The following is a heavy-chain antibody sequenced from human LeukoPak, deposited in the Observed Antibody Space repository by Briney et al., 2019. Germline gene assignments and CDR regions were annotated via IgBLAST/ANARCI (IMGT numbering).Heavy chain of an antibody. D-gene: IGHD4-17*01. J-gene: IGHJ4*02. CDR3: ARQRRHYGDYVLDFDY. CDR1: GGTFSSYA. Sequence: EASVKVSCKASGGTFSSYAISWVRQAPGQGLEWMGRIIPILGIANYAQKFQGRVTITADKSTSTAYMELSSLRSEDTAVYYCARQRRHYGDYVLDFDYWGQGTLVIVSS. CDR2: IIPILGIA. V-gene: IGHV1-69*04.